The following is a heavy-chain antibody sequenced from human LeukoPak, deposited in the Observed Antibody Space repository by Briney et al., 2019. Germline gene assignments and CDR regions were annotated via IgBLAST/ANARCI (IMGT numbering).Heavy chain of an antibody. J-gene: IGHJ6*03. CDR3: ARANSYYYYMDV. Sequence: GGSLRLSCAASGFTFDDYTMHWVRQAPGKGLEWVSLISWDGGSTYYADSVKGRFTISRDNSKNSLYLQMNSLRTEDTALYYCARANSYYYYMDVWGKGTTVTVSS. CDR2: ISWDGGST. V-gene: IGHV3-43*01. CDR1: GFTFDDYT.